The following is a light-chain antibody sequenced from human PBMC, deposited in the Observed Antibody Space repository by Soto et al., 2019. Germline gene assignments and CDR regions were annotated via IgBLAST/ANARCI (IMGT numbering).Light chain of an antibody. CDR3: QQYSSWVT. V-gene: IGKV3-15*01. J-gene: IGKJ4*01. CDR2: GAS. CDR1: QTITSN. Sequence: EIVMTQSPVTLSLSPGDTATLSCRASQTITSNLAWYQQKPGQPPRLLIYGASTRATGIPAIFSGSGSGTEFTLTITNLHSEDFAVYYCQQYSSWVTFGGGTQLEI.